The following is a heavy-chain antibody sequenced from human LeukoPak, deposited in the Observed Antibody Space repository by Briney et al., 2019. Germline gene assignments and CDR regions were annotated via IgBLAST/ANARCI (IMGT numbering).Heavy chain of an antibody. CDR3: ARAGGYYGSGSYYNPQGRGFDY. D-gene: IGHD3-10*01. CDR1: GFTFSSYS. V-gene: IGHV3-21*01. J-gene: IGHJ4*02. CDR2: ISSSSSYI. Sequence: GGSLRLSCAASGFTFSSYSMNWVRQAPGKGLEWVSSISSSSSYIYYADSVKGRFTISRDNAKNSLYLQMNSLRAEDTAVYYCARAGGYYGSGSYYNPQGRGFDYWGQGTLVTVSS.